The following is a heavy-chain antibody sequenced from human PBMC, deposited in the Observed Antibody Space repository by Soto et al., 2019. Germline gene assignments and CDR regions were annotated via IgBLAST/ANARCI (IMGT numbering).Heavy chain of an antibody. CDR3: ARVGGGTMASDY. V-gene: IGHV1-69*01. CDR1: GGTFSSYA. CDR2: IIPIFGRA. J-gene: IGHJ4*02. D-gene: IGHD3-10*01. Sequence: QVQLVQSGAEVKKPGSSVKVSCKASGGTFSSYAISWVRQAPGQGLEWMGGIIPIFGRANYAQKFKGRVTITADESTRTVYMVLGSLRSEDSAVYYCARVGGGTMASDYWGQGTLVTVSS.